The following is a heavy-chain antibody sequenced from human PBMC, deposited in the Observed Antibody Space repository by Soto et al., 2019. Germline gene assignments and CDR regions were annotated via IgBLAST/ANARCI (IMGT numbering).Heavy chain of an antibody. CDR3: ASGLSGDKVGQ. CDR1: GGSVGGYY. D-gene: IGHD2-21*02. CDR2: INHSGSI. Sequence: SETLSLTCAVYGGSVGGYYWSWVRQPPGKGLEWIGEINHSGSITYAPSLKSRVTMSVDTSKNQFSLRLNSVIAADTAVYYCASGLSGDKVGQWGQGTPVTVSS. J-gene: IGHJ4*02. V-gene: IGHV4-34*01.